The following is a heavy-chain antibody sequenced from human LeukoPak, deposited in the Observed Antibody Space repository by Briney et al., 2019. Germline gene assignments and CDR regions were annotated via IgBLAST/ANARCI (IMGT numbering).Heavy chain of an antibody. CDR3: TRYNSDGGCFDP. CDR1: GGSISETNYY. V-gene: IGHV4-39*07. Sequence: ETLSLTCTVSGGSISETNYYWGWIRQPPGKGLEWIGVMYYSGNTYYNPSLKSRITISLDTSKNQFSLKLSSVTAEDKAVYYCTRYNSDGGCFDPWGQGTLVTVSS. J-gene: IGHJ5*02. CDR2: MYYSGNT. D-gene: IGHD1-20*01.